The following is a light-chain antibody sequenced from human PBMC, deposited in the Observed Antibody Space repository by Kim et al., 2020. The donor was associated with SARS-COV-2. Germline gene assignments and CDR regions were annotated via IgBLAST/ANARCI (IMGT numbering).Light chain of an antibody. CDR3: QQYYSNSL. V-gene: IGKV4-1*01. CDR1: QSLLYDSNNKNY. CDR2: WAS. Sequence: RATINCKSSQSLLYDSNNKNYLAWYKQKPGQPPKLLIYWASTRESGVPDRFSGSGSGTDFTLTISSLQAEDVAVYYCQQYYSNSLFGQGTRLEIK. J-gene: IGKJ5*01.